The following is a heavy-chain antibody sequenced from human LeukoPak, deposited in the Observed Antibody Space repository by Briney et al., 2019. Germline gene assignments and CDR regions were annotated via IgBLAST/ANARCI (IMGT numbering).Heavy chain of an antibody. CDR3: ASLYRAGYYMDV. J-gene: IGHJ6*03. V-gene: IGHV4-39*01. Sequence: PSETLSLTCTVSGGSISSSSYYWGWIRQPPGKGLEWIGSIYCSGGTYYNPSLKSRVTISVDTSKNQFSLKLSSVTAADTAVYYCASLYRAGYYMDVWGKGTTVTVSS. CDR1: GGSISSSSYY. CDR2: IYCSGGT. D-gene: IGHD6-19*01.